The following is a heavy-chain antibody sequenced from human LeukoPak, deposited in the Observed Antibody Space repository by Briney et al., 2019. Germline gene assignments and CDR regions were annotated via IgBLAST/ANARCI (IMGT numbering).Heavy chain of an antibody. J-gene: IGHJ2*01. CDR2: IYYSGST. V-gene: IGHV4-59*08. D-gene: IGHD4-17*01. Sequence: SETLSLTCTVSGGSISSYYWSWLRQPPGKGLEWIGYIYYSGSTNYNPSLKSRVTISVDTSKNQFSLKLSSVTAADTAVYYCARRDYGDPTYWYFDLWGRGTLVTVSS. CDR1: GGSISSYY. CDR3: ARRDYGDPTYWYFDL.